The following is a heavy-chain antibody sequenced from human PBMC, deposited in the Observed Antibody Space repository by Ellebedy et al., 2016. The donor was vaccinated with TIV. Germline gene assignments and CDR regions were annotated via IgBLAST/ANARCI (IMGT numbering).Heavy chain of an antibody. V-gene: IGHV3-23*01. CDR2: ITESGGNT. Sequence: PGGSLRLSCAASGLTFSSHAMSWVRQAPGKGLEWVSSITESGGNTYYADSGKGRFTISRDNSKDPLFLQMNSLGAEDTAIYFCARDPVGVGPAFDVWGQGTMVTVSS. CDR3: ARDPVGVGPAFDV. J-gene: IGHJ3*01. D-gene: IGHD4-23*01. CDR1: GLTFSSHA.